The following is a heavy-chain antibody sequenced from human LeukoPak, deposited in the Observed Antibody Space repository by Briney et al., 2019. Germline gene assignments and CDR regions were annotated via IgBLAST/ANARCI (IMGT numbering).Heavy chain of an antibody. Sequence: ASVKVSCKASGYTFISYGISWVRQAPGQGLEWMGWISAYKGNTKYAEKFQGGVTMTTDTSTSTAYMELRSLRSDDTAVYYCARVRGRSNWFDPWGQGTLVTVSS. J-gene: IGHJ5*02. V-gene: IGHV1-18*04. D-gene: IGHD3-16*01. CDR3: ARVRGRSNWFDP. CDR1: GYTFISYG. CDR2: ISAYKGNT.